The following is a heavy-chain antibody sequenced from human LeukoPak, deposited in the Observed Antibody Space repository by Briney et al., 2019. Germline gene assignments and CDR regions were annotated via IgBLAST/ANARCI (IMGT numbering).Heavy chain of an antibody. CDR3: ATYKWDCSGGSCYALCFDP. Sequence: RGSLRLSCAASGFTFSSYAMSWVRQAPGKGLEWVSAIRKSGGSTYYADSVKGRFTISRDNSKNTLYLQMNRLRAEDTAVYYCATYKWDCSGGSCYALCFDPWGQGTLVTVSS. CDR1: GFTFSSYA. V-gene: IGHV3-23*01. D-gene: IGHD2-15*01. CDR2: IRKSGGST. J-gene: IGHJ5*02.